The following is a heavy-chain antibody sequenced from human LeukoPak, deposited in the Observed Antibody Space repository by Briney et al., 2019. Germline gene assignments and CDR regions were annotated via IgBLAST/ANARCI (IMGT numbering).Heavy chain of an antibody. J-gene: IGHJ4*02. CDR3: AREAKRRSSHLFY. V-gene: IGHV1-2*02. CDR2: INPNSGGT. D-gene: IGHD6-13*01. CDR1: GYTFTGCY. Sequence: ASVKVSCKASGYTFTGCYMRWVRQAPGQGLEWMGWINPNSGGTNYAQKFQGRVTMTRDTSISTAYMELSRLRSDDTAVYYCAREAKRRSSHLFYWGQGTLVTVSS.